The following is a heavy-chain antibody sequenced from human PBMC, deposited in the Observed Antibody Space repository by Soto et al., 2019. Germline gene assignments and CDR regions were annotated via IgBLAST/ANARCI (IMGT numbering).Heavy chain of an antibody. CDR2: ISGSGGDT. CDR3: AKRYWEGCRSIHCYLYDH. V-gene: IGHV3-23*01. J-gene: IGHJ5*02. Sequence: PGGSLRLSCAASGFTFDHYAMSWVRQAPGKGLEWVSGISGSGGDTDYADSVRGRFTISRDNSKEMLHLQMNSLRAEDTAIYYCAKRYWEGCRSIHCYLYDHWGQGTPVTVSS. CDR1: GFTFDHYA. D-gene: IGHD1-26*01.